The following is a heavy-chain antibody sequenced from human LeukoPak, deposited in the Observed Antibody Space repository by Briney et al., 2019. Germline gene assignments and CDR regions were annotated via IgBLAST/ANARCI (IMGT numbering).Heavy chain of an antibody. J-gene: IGHJ4*02. CDR1: GASVTSGGYY. D-gene: IGHD3-16*01. CDR3: AMTIGLYGPSRFDS. CDR2: IYQSGSS. V-gene: IGHV4-39*01. Sequence: PSETLSLTCSVSGASVTSGGYYWAWIRQPPGERPEYIGSIYQSGSSYYNPSLKSRVTTSLETSKNQFSLRVTSVTAADTAVYYCAMTIGLYGPSRFDSWGQGILVTVSS.